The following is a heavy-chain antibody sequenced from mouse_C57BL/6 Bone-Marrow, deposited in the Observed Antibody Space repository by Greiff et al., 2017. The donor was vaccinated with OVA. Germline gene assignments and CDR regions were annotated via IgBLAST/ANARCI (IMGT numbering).Heavy chain of an antibody. CDR3: ARHEDGYYASYFDY. V-gene: IGHV1-82*01. D-gene: IGHD2-3*01. J-gene: IGHJ2*01. CDR2: IYPGDGDT. Sequence: VHLVESGPELVKPGASVKISCKASGYAFSSSWMNWVKQRPGKGLEWIGRIYPGDGDTNYNGKFKGKATLTADKYSSTAYMQLSSLTSEDSAVYFCARHEDGYYASYFDYWGQGTTLTVSS. CDR1: GYAFSSSW.